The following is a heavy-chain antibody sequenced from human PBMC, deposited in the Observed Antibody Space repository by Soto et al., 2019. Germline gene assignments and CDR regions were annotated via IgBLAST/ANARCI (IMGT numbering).Heavy chain of an antibody. D-gene: IGHD5-12*01. Sequence: KASETLSLTCTVSGGSISSGGYYWSWIRQHPGKGLEWIGYIYYSGSTYYNPSLKSRVTISVDTSKNQFSLKLSSVTAADTAVYYCARGGARRWLPEYYFDYWGQGTLVTVSS. V-gene: IGHV4-31*03. CDR2: IYYSGST. J-gene: IGHJ4*02. CDR1: GGSISSGGYY. CDR3: ARGGARRWLPEYYFDY.